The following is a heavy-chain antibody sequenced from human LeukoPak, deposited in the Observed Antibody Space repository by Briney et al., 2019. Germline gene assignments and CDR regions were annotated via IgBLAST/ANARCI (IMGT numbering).Heavy chain of an antibody. CDR3: ARDMSTRVTPISYAIDV. Sequence: SVKVSCKASGGTFSSYAISWVRQAPGQGLEWMGRIIPILGIANYAQKFQGRVTITTDESTSTAYMELSSLRSEDTAVYYCARDMSTRVTPISYAIDVWGQGTMVTVSS. CDR1: GGTFSSYA. CDR2: IIPILGIA. D-gene: IGHD4-23*01. J-gene: IGHJ3*01. V-gene: IGHV1-69*04.